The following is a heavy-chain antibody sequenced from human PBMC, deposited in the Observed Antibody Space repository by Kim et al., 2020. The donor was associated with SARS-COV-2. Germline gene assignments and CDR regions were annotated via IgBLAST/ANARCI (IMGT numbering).Heavy chain of an antibody. D-gene: IGHD1-7*01. CDR3: AREKNTGITGTTVFDY. Sequence: SVKGRFTIPRDNAKNTLYLQRNSLRAEDTAVYYCAREKNTGITGTTVFDYWGQGTLVTVSS. J-gene: IGHJ4*02. V-gene: IGHV3-30*07.